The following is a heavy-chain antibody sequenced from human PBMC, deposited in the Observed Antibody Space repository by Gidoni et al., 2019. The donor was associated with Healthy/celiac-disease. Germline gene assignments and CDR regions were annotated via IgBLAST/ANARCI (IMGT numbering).Heavy chain of an antibody. CDR2: INHSGST. V-gene: IGHV4-34*01. J-gene: IGHJ3*02. Sequence: QVQLQQWGAGLLKPSETLSLTCAVYGGSFSGYYWSWIRQPPGKGLEWIGEINHSGSTNYNPSLKSRVTISVDTSKNQFSLKLSSVTAADTAVYYCARVAAASPTRPNDAFDIWGQGTMVTVSS. CDR1: GGSFSGYY. D-gene: IGHD6-13*01. CDR3: ARVAAASPTRPNDAFDI.